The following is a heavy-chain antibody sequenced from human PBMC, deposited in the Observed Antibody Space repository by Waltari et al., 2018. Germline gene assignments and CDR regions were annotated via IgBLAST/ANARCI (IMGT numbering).Heavy chain of an antibody. V-gene: IGHV4-39*07. D-gene: IGHD2-15*01. J-gene: IGHJ5*02. CDR2: IYYSGST. CDR1: GGSIRSSSYY. Sequence: QLQLQESGPGLVKPSETLSLPCTVAGGSIRSSSYYWGWISQPQGKELEWIGSIYYSGSTYYNPSLKSRDTISVDTSKNQFSLKLSSVTAADTAVYYCARSPGRDIVVVVAATAWFDPWGQGTLVTVSS. CDR3: ARSPGRDIVVVVAATAWFDP.